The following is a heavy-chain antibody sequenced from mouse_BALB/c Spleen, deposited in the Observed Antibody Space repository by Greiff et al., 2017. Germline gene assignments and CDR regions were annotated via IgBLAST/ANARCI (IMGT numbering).Heavy chain of an antibody. CDR3: ASGKYFDY. CDR2: INPGSGGT. J-gene: IGHJ2*01. D-gene: IGHD2-1*01. Sequence: QVQLQQSGAELMKPGASVKISCKATGYTFSSYWIEWVKQRPGQGLEWIGVINPGSGGTNYNEKFKGKATLTADKSSSTAYMQLSSLTSDDSAVYFCASGKYFDYWGQGTTLTVSS. V-gene: IGHV1-54*01. CDR1: GYTFSSYW.